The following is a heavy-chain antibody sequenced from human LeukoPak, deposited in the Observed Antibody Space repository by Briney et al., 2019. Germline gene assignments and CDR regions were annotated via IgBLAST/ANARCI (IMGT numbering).Heavy chain of an antibody. Sequence: ASVKVSCKASGYTFTGYYMHWVRQAPGQGLDWMGWINPNSGGTNYAQKFQGRVTMTRDTPISTAYMELSRLRSDDTAVYYCARTYYDFWSGYDAFDIWGQGTMVTVSS. CDR2: INPNSGGT. D-gene: IGHD3-3*01. J-gene: IGHJ3*02. CDR3: ARTYYDFWSGYDAFDI. V-gene: IGHV1-2*02. CDR1: GYTFTGYY.